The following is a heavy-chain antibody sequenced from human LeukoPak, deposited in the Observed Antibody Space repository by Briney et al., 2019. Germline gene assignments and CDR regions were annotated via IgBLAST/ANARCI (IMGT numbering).Heavy chain of an antibody. CDR2: INHSGST. D-gene: IGHD6-19*01. CDR1: GGSFSGYY. J-gene: IGHJ4*02. Sequence: SETLSLTCAVYGGSFSGYYWGWIRQPPGKGLEWIGEINHSGSTNYNPSLKSRVTISVDTSKNQFSLKLSSVTAADTAVYYCAGTPYSSGWEFDYWGQGTLVTVSS. V-gene: IGHV4-34*01. CDR3: AGTPYSSGWEFDY.